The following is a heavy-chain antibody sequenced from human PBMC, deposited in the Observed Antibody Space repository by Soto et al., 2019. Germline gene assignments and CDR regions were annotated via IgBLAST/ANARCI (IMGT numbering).Heavy chain of an antibody. CDR2: IKTDGSER. V-gene: IGHV3-7*04. Sequence: EVQLVESGGGLVQPGGSLRLSCAASGFTFGTYWMTWVRQPPGKGLECVADIKTDGSERYYVDSVKGRFTISRDNAKNSLYLHMNSLRAEDTAVYYCATDLNWEHYWGQGTLVTVSS. J-gene: IGHJ4*02. CDR3: ATDLNWEHY. D-gene: IGHD7-27*01. CDR1: GFTFGTYW.